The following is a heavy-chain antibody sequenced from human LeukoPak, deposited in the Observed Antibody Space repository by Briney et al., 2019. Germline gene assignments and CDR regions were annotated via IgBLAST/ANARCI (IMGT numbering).Heavy chain of an antibody. Sequence: GGSLRLSCAASGFTFSSYWMSWVRQAPGKGLEWVANIKEDGSENHYGDSVKGRFSISRDNAKNSLYLQMTSLRAEDTAVYYCARGIPGALNAFDMWGQGTRVTVSS. J-gene: IGHJ3*02. CDR1: GFTFSSYW. CDR3: ARGIPGALNAFDM. V-gene: IGHV3-7*01. D-gene: IGHD2-2*01. CDR2: IKEDGSEN.